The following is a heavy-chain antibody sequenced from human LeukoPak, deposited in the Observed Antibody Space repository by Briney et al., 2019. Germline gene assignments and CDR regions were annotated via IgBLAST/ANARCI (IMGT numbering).Heavy chain of an antibody. V-gene: IGHV4-31*03. D-gene: IGHD4-23*01. CDR3: ARDRGSKTPFDY. J-gene: IGHJ4*02. CDR2: IYYSGST. CDR1: GGSISSGGYY. Sequence: SSETLSLTCTVSGGSISSGGYYWSWIRQHPGKGLEWIGYIYYSGSTYYNPSLKSRVTISVDTSKNQFSLKLSSVTAADTAVYYCARDRGSKTPFDYWGQGTLVTVSS.